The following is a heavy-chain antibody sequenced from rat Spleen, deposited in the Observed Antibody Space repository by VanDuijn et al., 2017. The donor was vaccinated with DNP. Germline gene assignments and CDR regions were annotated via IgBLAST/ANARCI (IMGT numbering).Heavy chain of an antibody. Sequence: EVQLAESGGDLVQPGRSLKLSCVASGFTFNNYWMTWIRQVPGKGLEWVASITNSGGSTYYPDSVKGRFTISRDNAKNTLYLQMNSLRSEDTATYFCTRWASTVAGYFDYWGQGVMVTVSS. CDR2: ITNSGGST. V-gene: IGHV5-31*01. J-gene: IGHJ2*01. D-gene: IGHD1-3*01. CDR1: GFTFNNYW. CDR3: TRWASTVAGYFDY.